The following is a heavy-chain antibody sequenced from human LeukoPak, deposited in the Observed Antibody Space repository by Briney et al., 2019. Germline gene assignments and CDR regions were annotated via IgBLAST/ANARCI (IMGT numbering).Heavy chain of an antibody. Sequence: GESLKISCKGSGYSFTSYWISWVRQMPGKGRDWMGRIDPSDSYTTYSPSFEGHVTISADKSISTVYLQWSGLKASDTAMYYCASGETSARLAFDIWGQGTMVTVSS. CDR3: ASGETSARLAFDI. D-gene: IGHD3-10*01. J-gene: IGHJ3*02. CDR1: GYSFTSYW. CDR2: IDPSDSYT. V-gene: IGHV5-10-1*01.